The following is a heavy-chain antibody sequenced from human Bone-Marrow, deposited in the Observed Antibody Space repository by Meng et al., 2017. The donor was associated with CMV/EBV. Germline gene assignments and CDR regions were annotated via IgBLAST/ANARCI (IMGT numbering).Heavy chain of an antibody. Sequence: GESLKISCKGSRYRFPTYWIDWVRQMPGKGLEWMGIIYPGDSDTRYSPSFQGQVTISAEKSISTAYLQWSSLKGSDTAMYYCARSGFYDFWSGYFYFDYWGQGTLVTVSS. V-gene: IGHV5-51*01. CDR2: IYPGDSDT. CDR1: RYRFPTYW. J-gene: IGHJ4*02. CDR3: ARSGFYDFWSGYFYFDY. D-gene: IGHD3-3*01.